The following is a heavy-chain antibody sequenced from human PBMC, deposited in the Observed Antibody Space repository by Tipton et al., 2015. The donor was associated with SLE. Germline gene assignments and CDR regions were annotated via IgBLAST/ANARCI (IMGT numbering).Heavy chain of an antibody. CDR2: IFSSGNT. CDR1: GDSMNSGVYY. J-gene: IGHJ4*02. V-gene: IGHV4-61*02. D-gene: IGHD2-21*01. Sequence: TLSLTCTVSGDSMNSGVYYWSWLRQPAGKGLEWIGRIFSSGNTIYNPSLKSRVTISEDTSKNQFSLRLSSVTAADTAVYYCAREGISYCGGDCHGSFDYWGQGSRSPSPQ. CDR3: AREGISYCGGDCHGSFDY.